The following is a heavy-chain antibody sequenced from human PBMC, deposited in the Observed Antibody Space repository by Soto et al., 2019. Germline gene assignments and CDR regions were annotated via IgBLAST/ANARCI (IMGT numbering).Heavy chain of an antibody. CDR2: IITLLGTA. V-gene: IGHV1-69*08. CDR1: GGTFSNDI. D-gene: IGHD5-12*01. CDR3: SKDSPIGSSFSGYDAIDL. J-gene: IGHJ5*02. Sequence: QVQLVQSGAEVKKPGSSVKVSCKTSGGTFSNDIITWVRQAPGQGLEWRGRIITLLGTANYAQKIQGRVTITADKSTSTAYMELNSLKSEDTVVYYCSKDSPIGSSFSGYDAIDLWGQGTLVTVSS.